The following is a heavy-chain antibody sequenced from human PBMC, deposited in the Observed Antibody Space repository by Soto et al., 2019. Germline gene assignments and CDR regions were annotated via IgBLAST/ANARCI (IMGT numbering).Heavy chain of an antibody. CDR3: ARTRAARTPFDL. D-gene: IGHD6-6*01. CDR1: GGSISSSGYY. V-gene: IGHV4-39*01. Sequence: QLQLQESGPGLVKPSETLSLTCTVSGGSISSSGYYWDWIRQPPGKGLEWIGSIYYTGTTYHNPSLKSRVTISVDTSKRQFSLKLSSVTAPDTAVYYCARTRAARTPFDLWGRGTLVTVSS. J-gene: IGHJ2*01. CDR2: IYYTGTT.